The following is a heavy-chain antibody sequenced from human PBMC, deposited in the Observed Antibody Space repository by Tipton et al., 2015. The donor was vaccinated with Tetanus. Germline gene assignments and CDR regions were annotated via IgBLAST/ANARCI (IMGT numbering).Heavy chain of an antibody. CDR3: ASGSSLDY. CDR2: ISLSSSYI. Sequence: SLRLSCAASGFTFSTYSMNWVRQAPGKGLQWVSSISLSSSYIDYADSVQGRFTISRDNAKNSLYLQMNSLTADDTAVYFCASGSSLDYWGQGTLVTVSS. CDR1: GFTFSTYS. D-gene: IGHD6-6*01. V-gene: IGHV3-21*01. J-gene: IGHJ4*02.